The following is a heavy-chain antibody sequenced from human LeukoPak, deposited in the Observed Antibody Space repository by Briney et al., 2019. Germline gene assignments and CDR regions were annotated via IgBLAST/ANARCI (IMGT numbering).Heavy chain of an antibody. CDR2: LKYDSNGT. CDR3: ASVPFSVWGRFYFNS. V-gene: IGHV1-2*02. Sequence: ASVKVSCKASGGTFSSYAISWVRQTPGQGLEWMGWLKYDSNGTKYAQRFQGRVTMSRDTSINTAYMEISRLASDDTAVYYCASVPFSVWGRFYFNSWGQGTPVPVST. D-gene: IGHD2/OR15-2a*01. J-gene: IGHJ4*02. CDR1: GGTFSSYA.